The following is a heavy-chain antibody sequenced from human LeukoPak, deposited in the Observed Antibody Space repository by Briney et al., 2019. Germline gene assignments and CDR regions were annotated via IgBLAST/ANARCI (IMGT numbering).Heavy chain of an antibody. CDR1: GFTFSSYS. D-gene: IGHD6-19*01. V-gene: IGHV3-21*01. CDR2: ISSSSSYI. J-gene: IGHJ4*02. CDR3: ARADSSGGYE. Sequence: PGGSLRLSCAASGFTFSSYSMNWVRQAPGKGLEWVSSISSSSSYIYYADSVKGRFTIPRDNAKNSLYLQMNSLRAEDTAVYYCARADSSGGYEWGQGTLVTVSS.